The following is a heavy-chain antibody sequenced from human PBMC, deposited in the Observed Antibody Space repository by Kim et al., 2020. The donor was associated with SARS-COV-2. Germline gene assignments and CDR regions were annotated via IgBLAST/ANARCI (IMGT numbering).Heavy chain of an antibody. CDR3: VRDRSCTNVAGLDY. CDR2: LGGSGGST. CDR1: GFTFSSFG. J-gene: IGHJ4*02. V-gene: IGHV3-23*01. D-gene: IGHD2-8*01. Sequence: GGSLRLSCAASGFTFSSFGMSWVRQAPGKGLEWVSSLGGSGGSTYYADSVQGRFTISRDNAKNMVFLQMNSLRVEDTAIYYCVRDRSCTNVAGLDYWGQGILVTVSS.